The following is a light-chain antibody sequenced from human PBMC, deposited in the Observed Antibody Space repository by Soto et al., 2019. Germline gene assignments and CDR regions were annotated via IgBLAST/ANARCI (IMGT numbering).Light chain of an antibody. CDR1: QSVSSN. CDR2: GAS. V-gene: IGKV3-15*01. CDR3: QQYNNWPPMA. J-gene: IGKJ1*01. Sequence: EIVMTQSPATLSLSPGERATLSCRASQSVSSNLAWYQQKPGQPPRLLIYGASTRATGIPARFSGSGSGTEYILIISSRQYEEFSVYYCQQYNNWPPMAFGQGTKVEIK.